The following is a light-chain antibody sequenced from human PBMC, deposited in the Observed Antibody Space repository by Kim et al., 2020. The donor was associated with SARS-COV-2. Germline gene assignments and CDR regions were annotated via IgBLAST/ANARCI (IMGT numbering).Light chain of an antibody. J-gene: IGLJ3*02. CDR1: RSNIGSNY. Sequence: GQRCTISCSGSRSNIGSNYVYWYQQLPGTAPKLLIYRNNQRPSGVPDRFSGSKSGTSASLAISGLRSEDEADYYCAAWDDSLSGRVFGGGTQLTVL. V-gene: IGLV1-47*01. CDR2: RNN. CDR3: AAWDDSLSGRV.